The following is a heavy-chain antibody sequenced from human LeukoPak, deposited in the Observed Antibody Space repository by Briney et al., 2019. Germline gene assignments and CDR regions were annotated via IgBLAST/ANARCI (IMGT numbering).Heavy chain of an antibody. J-gene: IGHJ4*02. CDR1: GFTLSRYI. D-gene: IGHD3-22*01. V-gene: IGHV3-21*01. CDR2: ISSSSSYI. CDR3: ASDPRHYYDSSGYYYYYDY. Sequence: GGSLRLSCIASGFTLSRYIMNWVRQAPGKGLEWVSSISSSSSYIYYADSVKGRFTISRDNAKNSLYLQMNSLRAEDTAVYYCASDPRHYYDSSGYYYYYDYWGQGTLVTVSS.